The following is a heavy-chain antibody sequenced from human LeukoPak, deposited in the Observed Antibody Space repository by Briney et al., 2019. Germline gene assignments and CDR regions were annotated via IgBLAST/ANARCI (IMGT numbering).Heavy chain of an antibody. CDR2: ISGSDGST. V-gene: IGHV3-23*01. CDR3: AKDRDDYVWGSYLGAFDI. D-gene: IGHD3-16*01. CDR1: GFTFSSYA. Sequence: GGSLRLFCAASGFTFSSYAMSWVRQAPGKGLEWVSLISGSDGSTYYADSVKGRFTISRDNSKNTLYLQMNSLRAEDTAVFYCAKDRDDYVWGSYLGAFDIWGQGTMVTVSS. J-gene: IGHJ3*02.